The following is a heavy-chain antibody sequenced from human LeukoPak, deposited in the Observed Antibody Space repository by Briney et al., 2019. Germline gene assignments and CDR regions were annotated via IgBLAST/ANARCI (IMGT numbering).Heavy chain of an antibody. D-gene: IGHD4-23*01. J-gene: IGHJ3*02. CDR3: AAERYGGISDCCNFEI. CDR1: GFSFSNSA. Sequence: SVKVSCKSSGFSFSNSAVQWVRQARGERLEWIGWIIVGSGTTNYAQSLQGRLTITRDMSTNTAYMELSSLRSEDTAVYYCAAERYGGISDCCNFEIWGQGTMVTVSS. V-gene: IGHV1-58*01. CDR2: IIVGSGTT.